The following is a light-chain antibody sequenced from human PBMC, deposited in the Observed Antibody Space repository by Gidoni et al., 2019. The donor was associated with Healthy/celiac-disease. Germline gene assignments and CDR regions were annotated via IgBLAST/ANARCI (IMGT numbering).Light chain of an antibody. CDR2: WAS. CDR3: QQCYNGPYT. V-gene: IGKV4-1*01. Sequence: DIVMTQSPDTLAVSPSERATINCKSSQSVLYSSNNKNYLAWYQQRPGQPPKLLIYWASTRESGIPDRFSGSGSGTDFTLTISSLQAEDVAVYYCQQCYNGPYTFGQGTKLEIK. CDR1: QSVLYSSNNKNY. J-gene: IGKJ2*01.